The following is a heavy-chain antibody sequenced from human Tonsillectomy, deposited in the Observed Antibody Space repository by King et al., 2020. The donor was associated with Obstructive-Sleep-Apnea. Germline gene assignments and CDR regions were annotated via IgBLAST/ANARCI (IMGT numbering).Heavy chain of an antibody. J-gene: IGHJ4*02. V-gene: IGHV4-31*03. CDR1: GDSISSDGYY. CDR2: IYYSGST. Sequence: LQLQESGPGLVKPSQTLSLTCTVSGDSISSDGYYWSWIRQHPGKGLEWIGYIYYSGSTYYNPSLKSRVTISVDTSKNQFSLKLSSVTAADTAVYYCARDQVHYGDYYFDYWGQGTLVTVSS. D-gene: IGHD4-17*01. CDR3: ARDQVHYGDYYFDY.